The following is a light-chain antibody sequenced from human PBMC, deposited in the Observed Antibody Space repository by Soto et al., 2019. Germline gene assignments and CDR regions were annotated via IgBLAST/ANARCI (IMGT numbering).Light chain of an antibody. CDR3: QQYGSSPRT. CDR2: GAS. V-gene: IGKV3-20*01. J-gene: IGKJ1*01. Sequence: EIVLTQSPGTLSLSPGERATLSCRASQSVSSSYLAWYQQKPGQAPRLLIYGASSRATGIPDRFSGSGSGTDFTLTISRLEPEDFAVYYCQQYGSSPRTCGQGPKVEI. CDR1: QSVSSSY.